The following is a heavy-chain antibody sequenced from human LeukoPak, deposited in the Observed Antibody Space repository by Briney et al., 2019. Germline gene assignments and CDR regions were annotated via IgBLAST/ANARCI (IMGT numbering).Heavy chain of an antibody. J-gene: IGHJ5*02. CDR1: GYSFTDYF. Sequence: GASVKVSCKASGYSFTDYFLHWVRQAPGKGLEWMGGFDPEDGETIYAQKFQGRVTMTEDTSTDTAYMELSSLRSEDTAVYYCATERPSSSSWLFGRNNWFDPWGQGTLVTVSS. CDR2: FDPEDGET. V-gene: IGHV1-24*01. D-gene: IGHD6-13*01. CDR3: ATERPSSSSWLFGRNNWFDP.